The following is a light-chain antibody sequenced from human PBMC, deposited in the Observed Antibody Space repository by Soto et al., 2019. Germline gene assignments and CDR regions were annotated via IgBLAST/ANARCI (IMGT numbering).Light chain of an antibody. Sequence: EIVMTQSPATLSVSPGEIATLSCRASQSVTSNLAWYQQKPGRAPRLLIYGASTRATGIPARFSGSGSGTEFPLTISNLQSEDFALYYCQHYFNWPYTFGPWTKVDIK. CDR2: GAS. J-gene: IGKJ2*01. CDR3: QHYFNWPYT. CDR1: QSVTSN. V-gene: IGKV3-15*01.